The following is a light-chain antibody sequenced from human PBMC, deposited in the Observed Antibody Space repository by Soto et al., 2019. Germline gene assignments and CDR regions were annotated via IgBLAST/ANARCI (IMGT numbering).Light chain of an antibody. J-gene: IGKJ3*01. CDR3: QQLFT. Sequence: DIQLTQSPSFLSASVGDRVTITCRASQGISSYLAWYQQKPGKAPKLLIYAASTLQSGVPSRFSGSGSGTEFTLTISSLQPEDFATYCCQQLFTFGPGTKVDIK. CDR1: QGISSY. CDR2: AAS. V-gene: IGKV1-9*01.